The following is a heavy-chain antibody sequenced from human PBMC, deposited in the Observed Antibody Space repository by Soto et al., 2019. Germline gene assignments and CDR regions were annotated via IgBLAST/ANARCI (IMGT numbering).Heavy chain of an antibody. Sequence: ASVKVSCKASGYSFKDHYMHWVRQSPGRGLEWVGIINPSGEHTNYAQQFRGRVAMTRDTSTSTAYMELRSLRSEDTAVYFCARISCKGGSCYFDFDHWGQGTLVTVSS. CDR2: INPSGEHT. CDR1: GYSFKDHY. CDR3: ARISCKGGSCYFDFDH. D-gene: IGHD2-15*01. V-gene: IGHV1-46*02. J-gene: IGHJ4*02.